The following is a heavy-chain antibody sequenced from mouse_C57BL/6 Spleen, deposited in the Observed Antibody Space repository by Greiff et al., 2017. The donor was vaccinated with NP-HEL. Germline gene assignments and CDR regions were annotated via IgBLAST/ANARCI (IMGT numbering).Heavy chain of an antibody. CDR1: GYTFTSYW. Sequence: QVQLKQPGAELVKPGASVKLSCKASGYTFTSYWMHWVKQRPGQGLEWIGMIHPNSGSTNYNEKFKSKATLTVDKSSSTAYMQLSSLTSEDSAVYYCARGYGSLYAMDYWGQGTSVTVSS. V-gene: IGHV1-64*01. CDR2: IHPNSGST. J-gene: IGHJ4*01. D-gene: IGHD1-1*01. CDR3: ARGYGSLYAMDY.